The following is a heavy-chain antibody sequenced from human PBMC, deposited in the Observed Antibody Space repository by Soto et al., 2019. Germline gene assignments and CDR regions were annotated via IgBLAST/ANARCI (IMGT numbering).Heavy chain of an antibody. CDR2: INPSGGST. Sequence: GASVKVSCKASGYTFTSYYMHWVRQAPGQGPEWMGIINPSGGSTSYAQKFQGRVTMTRDTSTSTVYMELSSLRSEDTAVYYCATFGGDYYYYYMDVWGKGTTVTVPS. CDR3: ATFGGDYYYYYMDV. CDR1: GYTFTSYY. J-gene: IGHJ6*03. V-gene: IGHV1-46*01. D-gene: IGHD3-3*01.